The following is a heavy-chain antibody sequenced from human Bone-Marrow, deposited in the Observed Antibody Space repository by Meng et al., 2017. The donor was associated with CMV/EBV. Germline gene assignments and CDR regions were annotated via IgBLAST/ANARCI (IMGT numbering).Heavy chain of an antibody. D-gene: IGHD1-1*01. CDR1: GYTFTSYG. CDR2: ISAYNGNT. CDR3: ASHSKPGGTGTQLVY. J-gene: IGHJ4*02. Sequence: ASVKVSCKASGYTFTSYGISWVRQAPGQGLEWMGWISAYNGNTNYAQKLQGRVTMTTDTSTSTAYMELRSLRSDDTAVYYCASHSKPGGTGTQLVYWGQGTLVTVSS. V-gene: IGHV1-18*01.